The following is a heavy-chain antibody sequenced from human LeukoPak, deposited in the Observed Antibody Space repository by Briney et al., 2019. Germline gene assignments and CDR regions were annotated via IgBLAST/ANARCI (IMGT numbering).Heavy chain of an antibody. CDR1: GFTFSSYA. CDR3: AKTEGDSSGYYYVIGYYFDY. D-gene: IGHD3-22*01. CDR2: ISGSGGST. Sequence: GGSLRLSCAASGFTFSSYAMSWVRQAPGKGLEWVSAISGSGGSTYYADSVKGRFTISRDNSKNTLYLQMNSLRAEDTAVYYCAKTEGDSSGYYYVIGYYFDYWGQGTLVTVSS. J-gene: IGHJ4*02. V-gene: IGHV3-23*01.